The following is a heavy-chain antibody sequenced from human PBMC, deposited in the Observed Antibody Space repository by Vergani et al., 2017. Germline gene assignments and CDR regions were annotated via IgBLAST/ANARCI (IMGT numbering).Heavy chain of an antibody. D-gene: IGHD3-16*02. V-gene: IGHV4-39*07. J-gene: IGHJ4*02. CDR2: INHSGST. CDR1: GGSISSGSYY. CDR3: ARRPKGRYYFDY. Sequence: QVQLQESGPGLVKPSQTLSLTCTVSGGSISSGSYYWSWIRQPPGKGLEWIGEINHSGSTNYNPSLKSRVTVSVDTSKNQFSLKLSSVTAADTAVYYCARRPKGRYYFDYWGQGTLVTVSS.